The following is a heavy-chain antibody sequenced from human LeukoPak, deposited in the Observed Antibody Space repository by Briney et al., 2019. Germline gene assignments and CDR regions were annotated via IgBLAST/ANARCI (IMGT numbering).Heavy chain of an antibody. V-gene: IGHV1-46*01. CDR2: INPSGGST. Sequence: ASVKVSCKASGYTFTSYYMHWVRQAPGQGLEWMGIINPSGGSTSYAQKFQGRVTMTRNSSISTAYMELSSLTSDDTAVYYCAITYYYDISGYSDAFDIWGQGTMVTVSS. CDR1: GYTFTSYY. D-gene: IGHD3-22*01. J-gene: IGHJ3*02. CDR3: AITYYYDISGYSDAFDI.